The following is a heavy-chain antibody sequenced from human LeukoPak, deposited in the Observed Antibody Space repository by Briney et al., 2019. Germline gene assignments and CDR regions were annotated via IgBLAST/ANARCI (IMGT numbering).Heavy chain of an antibody. CDR1: GGSISSYY. CDR2: IYYSGST. CDR3: ARRGSSWEFTYYFDY. V-gene: IGHV4-59*08. J-gene: IGHJ4*02. D-gene: IGHD6-13*01. Sequence: SETLSLTCTVSGGSISSYYWSWIRQPPGKGLEWIGYIYYSGSTNYNPSLKSRVTISVDTSKNQFSLKLSSVTAADTAVYYCARRGSSWEFTYYFDYWGQGTLVTVSS.